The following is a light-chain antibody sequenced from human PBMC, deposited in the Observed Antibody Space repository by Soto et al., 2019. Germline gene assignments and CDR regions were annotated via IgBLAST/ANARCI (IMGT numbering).Light chain of an antibody. CDR3: QQYGSSAPTT. J-gene: IGKJ1*01. Sequence: IVLSQFPGGQCFSPGERATLSCRGRQSVGSDYLAWYQQKPGQAPRLLIFGASGRATGIPDRFSGCGSGTDFTLTISRLEPEDFAVYYCQQYGSSAPTTFGQGTKVDIK. CDR2: GAS. V-gene: IGKV3-20*01. CDR1: QSVGSDY.